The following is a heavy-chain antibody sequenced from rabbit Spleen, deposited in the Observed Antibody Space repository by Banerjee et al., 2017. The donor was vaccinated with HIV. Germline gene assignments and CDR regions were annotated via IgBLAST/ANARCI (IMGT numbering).Heavy chain of an antibody. CDR2: IYAGSSGNT. D-gene: IGHD4-2*01. CDR3: SRDLRTTYSSAGFGPAS. J-gene: IGHJ6*01. V-gene: IGHV1S40*01. Sequence: QSLEESGGGLVQPEGSLTLTCTASGFSFSSSYYMCWVRQAPGKGLEWIACIYAGSSGNTSYAGWAKGRFSISNTSSTTMTLQMTSLTGADTATYFCSRDLRTTYSSAGFGPASWGPGTLVTVS. CDR1: GFSFSSSYY.